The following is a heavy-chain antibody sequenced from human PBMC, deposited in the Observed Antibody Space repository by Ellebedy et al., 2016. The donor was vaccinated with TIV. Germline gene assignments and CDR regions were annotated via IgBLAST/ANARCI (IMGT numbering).Heavy chain of an antibody. V-gene: IGHV1-2*04. Sequence: AASVKVSCKASGYTFTGYYMHWVRQPPGQGLEWMGWINPNSGATNYAQKFQGWVTMTRDTSISTAYMELSRLRSDDTAVYYCARDRFSSTSCYPDYYYGMDVWGQGTTVTVSS. J-gene: IGHJ6*02. CDR2: INPNSGAT. CDR3: ARDRFSSTSCYPDYYYGMDV. CDR1: GYTFTGYY. D-gene: IGHD2-2*01.